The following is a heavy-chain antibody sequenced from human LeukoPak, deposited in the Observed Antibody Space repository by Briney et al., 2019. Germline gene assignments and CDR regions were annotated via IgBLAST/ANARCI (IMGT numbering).Heavy chain of an antibody. CDR1: GFTFSDYY. CDR3: ARVLQNNWFDP. V-gene: IGHV3-11*05. CDR2: ISSSSSYT. Sequence: GGSLRLSCAASGFTFSDYYMSWIRQAPGKGLEWVSYISSSSSYTNYADSVKGRFTISRDNAKNSLYLRMNSLRAEDTAVYYCARVLQNNWFDPWGQGTLVTVSS. J-gene: IGHJ5*02.